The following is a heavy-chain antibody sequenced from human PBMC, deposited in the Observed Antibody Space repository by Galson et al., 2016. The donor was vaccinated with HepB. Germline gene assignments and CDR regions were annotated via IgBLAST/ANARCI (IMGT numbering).Heavy chain of an antibody. CDR3: SRAIRSQPLSEH. V-gene: IGHV1-8*02. CDR1: GYTFRAYD. J-gene: IGHJ1*01. CDR2: RNPDSGNT. Sequence: SVKVSCKASGYTFRAYDISWVRQAPGQGLEWMGWRNPDSGNTGYGQRLRARIAMTSDASISTAYMELHNLRSEDTAVYYCSRAIRSQPLSEHWGQGTLITVSS. D-gene: IGHD1-14*01.